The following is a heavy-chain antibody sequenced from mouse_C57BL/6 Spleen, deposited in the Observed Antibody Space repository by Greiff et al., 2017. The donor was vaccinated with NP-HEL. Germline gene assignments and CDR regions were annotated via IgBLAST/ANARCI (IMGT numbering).Heavy chain of an antibody. Sequence: QVQLQQPGAELVRPGTSVKLSCKASGYTFTSYWMHWVKQRPGQGLEWIGVIDPSDSYTNYNQKFKGKATLTVDPSSSTAYMQLSSLTSEDSAVYYCANYDGYYPPFAYWGQGTLVTVSA. CDR3: ANYDGYYPPFAY. J-gene: IGHJ3*01. CDR2: IDPSDSYT. V-gene: IGHV1-59*01. CDR1: GYTFTSYW. D-gene: IGHD2-3*01.